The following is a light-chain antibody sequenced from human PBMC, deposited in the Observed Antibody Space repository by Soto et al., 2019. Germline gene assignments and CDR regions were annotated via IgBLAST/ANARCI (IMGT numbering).Light chain of an antibody. V-gene: IGLV1-44*01. Sequence: QSALTHPPSSSGTPWQRVTISCSGSSSNIGSNTVNWYQHLPGTAPNLLIYSSNRRPSGVPDRFSASKSGTSASLAISGLQSGDEADYFCAAWDDSLNGSYVFGTGTKVTVL. CDR1: SSNIGSNT. CDR3: AAWDDSLNGSYV. J-gene: IGLJ1*01. CDR2: SSN.